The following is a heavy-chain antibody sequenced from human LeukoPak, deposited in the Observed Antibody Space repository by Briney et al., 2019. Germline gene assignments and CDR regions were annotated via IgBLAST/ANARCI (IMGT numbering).Heavy chain of an antibody. J-gene: IGHJ4*01. V-gene: IGHV3-74*01. Sequence: GGSLRLSCAASGFSISGYRMHWVRQAAGEGLVWVSRMNSGGSTINYADSVKGRFTISRDNVDNTLHLQMNSLRVEDTAVYYCIREVQVRASASLGLWGQGTPVTVSS. CDR1: GFSISGYR. CDR3: IREVQVRASASLGL. CDR2: MNSGGSTI. D-gene: IGHD3-16*01.